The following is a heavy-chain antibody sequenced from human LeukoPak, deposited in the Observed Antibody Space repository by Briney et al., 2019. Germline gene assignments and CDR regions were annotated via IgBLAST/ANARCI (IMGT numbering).Heavy chain of an antibody. J-gene: IGHJ4*02. CDR2: INPNSGGT. D-gene: IGHD5-18*01. CDR1: GYTFTDYY. V-gene: IGHV1-2*02. CDR3: ARTWIQVWCSDFDY. Sequence: GASVKVSCKASGYTFTDYYMHWVRQAPGQGLEWMGWINPNSGGTNYAQKFQGRVTMTRDTSISTAYMELSGLSSDDTAVYYCARTWIQVWCSDFDYWGQGALATVSS.